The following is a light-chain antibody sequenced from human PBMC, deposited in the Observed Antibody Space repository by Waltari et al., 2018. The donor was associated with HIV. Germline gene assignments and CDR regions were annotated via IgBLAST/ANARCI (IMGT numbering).Light chain of an antibody. J-gene: IGLJ2*01. V-gene: IGLV2-14*01. CDR1: VDDYKY. CDR3: ASYITGATPV. Sequence: QSALTQPASVSGSPGQSIPISCDVDDYKYVSWYQHHPGKAPKVIIYDVTNRPSGLSYRFSGSKSGNTATLTISGLQPEDEADYFCASYITGATPVFGGGTKLTVL. CDR2: DVT.